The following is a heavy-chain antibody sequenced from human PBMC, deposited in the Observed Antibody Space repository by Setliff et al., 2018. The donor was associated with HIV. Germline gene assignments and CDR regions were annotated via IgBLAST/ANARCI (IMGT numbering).Heavy chain of an antibody. D-gene: IGHD6-13*01. J-gene: IGHJ4*02. CDR3: ARFAAAGAPGPTDFAY. Sequence: KPSETLSLTCTVSGGSLTGGAYYWSWIRQPAGKGLEWLGYIYTSGSPNYNPSLKSRVTISLDTSKNQFSLRLSSVSAADTAVYYCARFAAAGAPGPTDFAYWGQGTLVTVSS. CDR2: IYTSGSP. V-gene: IGHV4-61*09. CDR1: GGSLTGGAYY.